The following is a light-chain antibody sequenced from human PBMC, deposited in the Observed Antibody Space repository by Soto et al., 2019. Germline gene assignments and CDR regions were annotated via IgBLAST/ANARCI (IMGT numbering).Light chain of an antibody. Sequence: IQLTQSPSSLSASVVDRVTITCRASQGIGSYLAWYQQKPGEAPKLLIFAASTLQSGVPSRFSGSGSGTEFTLTISSLQPDDFATYYCQHYNSYSEAFGQGTKVDIK. CDR2: AAS. V-gene: IGKV1-9*01. CDR3: QHYNSYSEA. CDR1: QGIGSY. J-gene: IGKJ1*01.